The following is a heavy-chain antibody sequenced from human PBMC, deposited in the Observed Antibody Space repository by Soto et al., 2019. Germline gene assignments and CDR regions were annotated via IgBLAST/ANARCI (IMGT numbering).Heavy chain of an antibody. CDR2: FYYSGST. J-gene: IGHJ5*02. CDR1: GGSISGYY. CDR3: ARGAGEHDCSLSWFDP. V-gene: IGHV4-59*01. Sequence: SETLSLTCTASGGSISGYYWSWIRQPPGKGLEWIGYFYYSGSTNYNPSLRSRVTISVDTSKNQFSLKLSSVTAADTAVYYCARGAGEHDCSLSWFDPWGQGTLVTVSS. D-gene: IGHD2-21*02.